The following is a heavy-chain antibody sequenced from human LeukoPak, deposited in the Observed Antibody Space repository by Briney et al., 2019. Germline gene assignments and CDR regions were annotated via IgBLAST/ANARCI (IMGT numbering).Heavy chain of an antibody. V-gene: IGHV4-34*01. CDR1: GASFSGYY. Sequence: PSPTLSPTCAVYGASFSGYYWSCIRHPPGKWLDWIGEINHSGGTNYGPSLKSRVIISVDTSKNQYSLKLSSVTAADTAVYYCARDQLSFDYWGQGILVTVSS. CDR2: INHSGGT. J-gene: IGHJ4*02. CDR3: ARDQLSFDY. D-gene: IGHD1-1*01.